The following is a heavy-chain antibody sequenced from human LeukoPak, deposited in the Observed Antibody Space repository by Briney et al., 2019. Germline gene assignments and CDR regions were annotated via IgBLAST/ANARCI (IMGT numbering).Heavy chain of an antibody. CDR1: GYTFTSYG. Sequence: ASVKVSCKAAGYTFTSYGISWVRQAPGQGLEWMGWISAYNGNTNYAQKLQGRVTMTTDTSTSTAYMELRSLRSDDTAVYYCARDARGGSYGVSDYWGQGTLVTVSS. V-gene: IGHV1-18*01. CDR2: ISAYNGNT. CDR3: ARDARGGSYGVSDY. J-gene: IGHJ4*02. D-gene: IGHD1-26*01.